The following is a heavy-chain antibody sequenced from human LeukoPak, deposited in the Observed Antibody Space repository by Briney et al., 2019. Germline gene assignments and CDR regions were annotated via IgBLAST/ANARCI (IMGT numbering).Heavy chain of an antibody. J-gene: IGHJ4*02. CDR3: ARGLGGLLGSPRGGSYYGY. V-gene: IGHV3-21*01. D-gene: IGHD1-26*01. Sequence: PGGSLRLSCAASGFTFSSYTMAWVRQAPGKGLEWVSSISSSGSYIHYADSVKGRFTISRDNAKNSLYLQMNSLRAEDTAVYYCARGLGGLLGSPRGGSYYGYWGQGTLVTVSS. CDR1: GFTFSSYT. CDR2: ISSSGSYI.